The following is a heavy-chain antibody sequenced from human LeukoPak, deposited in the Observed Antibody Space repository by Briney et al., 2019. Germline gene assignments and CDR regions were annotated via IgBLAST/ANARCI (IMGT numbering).Heavy chain of an antibody. CDR2: INPNSGGT. D-gene: IGHD2-2*01. Sequence: ASVKVSCKASGYTFTGYYMHWVRQAPGQGLEWMGWINPNSGGTNYAQKFQGRVTMTRDTSISTAYMELRRLGSDDTAVYYCAGAYCSSTSCPWWFDPWGQGTLVTVSS. J-gene: IGHJ5*02. V-gene: IGHV1-2*02. CDR1: GYTFTGYY. CDR3: AGAYCSSTSCPWWFDP.